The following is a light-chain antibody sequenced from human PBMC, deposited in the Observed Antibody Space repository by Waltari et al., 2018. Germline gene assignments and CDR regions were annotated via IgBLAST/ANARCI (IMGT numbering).Light chain of an antibody. Sequence: CRASQSFAKYLAWYQQKPGQAPRLLIYHTSNRANGIPDRFSGSGSGTDFSLTISRLDPEDFAVYYCQKYDSLPATFGQGTKVEIK. CDR1: QSFAKY. CDR2: HTS. CDR3: QKYDSLPAT. V-gene: IGKV3-20*01. J-gene: IGKJ1*01.